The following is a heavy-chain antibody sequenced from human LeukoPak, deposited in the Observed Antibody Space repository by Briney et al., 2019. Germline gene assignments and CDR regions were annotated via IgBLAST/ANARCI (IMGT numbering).Heavy chain of an antibody. V-gene: IGHV1-2*06. Sequence: ASVKVSCKASGYTFTGYYMHWVRQAPGQGLEWMGRINPNSGGTNYAQKFQGRVTMTRDTSISTAYMELSRLRSDDTAVYYCARAQYYDFWCGYSADYYGMDVWGQGTTVTVSS. CDR3: ARAQYYDFWCGYSADYYGMDV. D-gene: IGHD3-3*01. CDR2: INPNSGGT. J-gene: IGHJ6*02. CDR1: GYTFTGYY.